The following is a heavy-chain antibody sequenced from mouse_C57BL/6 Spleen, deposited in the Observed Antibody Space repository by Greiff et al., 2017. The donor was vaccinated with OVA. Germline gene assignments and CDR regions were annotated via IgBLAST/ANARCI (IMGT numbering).Heavy chain of an antibody. CDR2: IDPSDSET. V-gene: IGHV1-52*01. CDR3: ARRGSRTVGAMDY. J-gene: IGHJ4*01. CDR1: GYTFTSYW. Sequence: QVQLQQPGAELVRPGSSVKLSCKASGYTFTSYWMHWVKQRPIQGLEWIGNIDPSDSETHYNQKFKDKATLTVDKSSSTAYMQLSSLTSEDSAVDYCARRGSRTVGAMDYWGQGTSVTVSS. D-gene: IGHD1-1*01.